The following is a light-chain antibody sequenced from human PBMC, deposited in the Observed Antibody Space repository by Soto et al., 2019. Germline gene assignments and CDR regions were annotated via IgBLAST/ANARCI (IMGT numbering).Light chain of an antibody. V-gene: IGKV1-5*03. J-gene: IGKJ1*01. CDR3: QQYDGYSPQT. CDR1: QTISSW. Sequence: DIQMTQSPSPLSAAVRDRVTIPFRASQTISSWLAWFQQRPGRAPKFLIYKASSLKNGVPSRFRGSGSGTEFTLTINGLQPDDFATYYCQQYDGYSPQTFGQGTKVDNK. CDR2: KAS.